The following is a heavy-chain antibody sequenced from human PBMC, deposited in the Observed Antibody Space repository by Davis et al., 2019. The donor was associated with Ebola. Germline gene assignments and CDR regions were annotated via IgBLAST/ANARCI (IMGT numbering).Heavy chain of an antibody. Sequence: GESLKISCAASGFTFSSYSMNWVRQAPGKGLEWVSSISSSSSYIYYADSVKGRFTISRDNAKNSLYLQMNSLRAEDTAVYYCARVPDIVVVVAATRGTWRYFDYWGQGTLVTVSS. J-gene: IGHJ4*02. CDR1: GFTFSSYS. CDR2: ISSSSSYI. D-gene: IGHD2-15*01. CDR3: ARVPDIVVVVAATRGTWRYFDY. V-gene: IGHV3-21*04.